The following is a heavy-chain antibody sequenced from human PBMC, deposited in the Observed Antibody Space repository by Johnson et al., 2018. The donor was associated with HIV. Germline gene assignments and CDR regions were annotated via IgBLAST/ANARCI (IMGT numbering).Heavy chain of an antibody. D-gene: IGHD6-13*01. CDR3: AKVAVATAAGGVALDI. J-gene: IGHJ3*02. Sequence: VQLVESGGGVVQPGGSLRLSCAASGFTFSSYGMHWVRQAPGKGLEWVAFIRYDGSNKYYADSVKGRFTISRDNSNNILYLQMNSLRVEDTAVYYCAKVAVATAAGGVALDIWGPGTMVTVS. CDR1: GFTFSSYG. V-gene: IGHV3-30*02. CDR2: IRYDGSNK.